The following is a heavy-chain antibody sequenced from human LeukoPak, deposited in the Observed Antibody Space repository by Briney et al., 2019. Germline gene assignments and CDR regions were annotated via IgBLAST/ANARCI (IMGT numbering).Heavy chain of an antibody. CDR2: IYHSGSA. CDR3: VRYCSSNTCYTRAVDY. CDR1: GYSITSGYN. J-gene: IGHJ4*02. Sequence: SETLSLTCTVSGYSITSGYNWAWIRQPPGKVLEWIGSIYHSGSAYYNPSLKSRVTISVDTSKNQFSLKLSSVTAADTAVYYCVRYCSSNTCYTRAVDYWGQGTLVTVSS. V-gene: IGHV4-38-2*02. D-gene: IGHD2-2*02.